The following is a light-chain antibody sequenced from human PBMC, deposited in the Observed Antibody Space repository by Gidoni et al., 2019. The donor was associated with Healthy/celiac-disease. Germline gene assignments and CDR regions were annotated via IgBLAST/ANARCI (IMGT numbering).Light chain of an antibody. CDR2: DAS. V-gene: IGKV3-11*01. CDR3: QQRRST. Sequence: EIVLTQSPATLSLSPGERATLSCRASQSVSSYLAWYQQKPGQAPRLLIYDASNRATGIPARFSGSGSGTDFTLTISSLEPEDFAVYYCQQRRSTFXPXTKVXIK. J-gene: IGKJ3*01. CDR1: QSVSSY.